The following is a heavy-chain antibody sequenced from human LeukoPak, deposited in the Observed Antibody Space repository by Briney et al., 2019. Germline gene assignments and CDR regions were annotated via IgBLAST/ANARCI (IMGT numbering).Heavy chain of an antibody. CDR3: ARALSSLGYGMDV. D-gene: IGHD6-6*01. J-gene: IGHJ6*02. CDR1: GFTFSSYS. Sequence: PGGSLRLSCAASGFTFSSYSMNWVRQAPGKGLEWVSSISSSSSYIYYADSVKGRFTISRDNAKNSLYLQMNSLRAEDTAVYYCARALSSLGYGMDVWGQGTTVTVSS. CDR2: ISSSSSYI. V-gene: IGHV3-21*01.